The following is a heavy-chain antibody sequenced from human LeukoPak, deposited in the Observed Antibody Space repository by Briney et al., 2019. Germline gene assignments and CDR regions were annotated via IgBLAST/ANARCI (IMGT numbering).Heavy chain of an antibody. J-gene: IGHJ6*02. CDR2: ITAYNGNT. CDR3: ARRNVGYWSGGSCYSPYHGMDV. V-gene: IGHV1-18*01. CDR1: GYTFTSYG. Sequence: GASVKVSCKASGYTFTSYGISWVRQAPGQGLEWMGWITAYNGNTNYAQKLQGRVTMTTDTSTSTAYMELRSLRSDDTAVYYCARRNVGYWSGGSCYSPYHGMDVWGPGTTVTVSS. D-gene: IGHD2-15*01.